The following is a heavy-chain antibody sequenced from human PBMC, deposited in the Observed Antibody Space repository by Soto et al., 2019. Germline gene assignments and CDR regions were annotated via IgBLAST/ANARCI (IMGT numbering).Heavy chain of an antibody. J-gene: IGHJ6*02. D-gene: IGHD3-10*01. V-gene: IGHV1-69*13. Sequence: ASVNVSCKASGGTFSSYAISWVRQAPGQGLEWMGGIIPIFGTANYAQKFQGRVTITADESTSTAYMELSSLRSEDTAVYYCAVTMARGGYYYGMDVWGQGTTVTVSS. CDR1: GGTFSSYA. CDR3: AVTMARGGYYYGMDV. CDR2: IIPIFGTA.